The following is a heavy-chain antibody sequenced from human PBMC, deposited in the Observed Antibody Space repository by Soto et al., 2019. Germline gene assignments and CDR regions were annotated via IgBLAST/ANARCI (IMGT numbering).Heavy chain of an antibody. V-gene: IGHV4-59*01. CDR1: SASISSYY. D-gene: IGHD3-22*01. J-gene: IGHJ4*02. Sequence: PSGTLSLTCTFYSASISSYYWSWIRQPPGRGLEWIGYIYYSGSTNYNPSLKSRVTISVDTSKNQFSLKLSSVTAADTAVYYCARDGNRGDSSGYYGGVFDYWGQGTLVTVS. CDR3: ARDGNRGDSSGYYGGVFDY. CDR2: IYYSGST.